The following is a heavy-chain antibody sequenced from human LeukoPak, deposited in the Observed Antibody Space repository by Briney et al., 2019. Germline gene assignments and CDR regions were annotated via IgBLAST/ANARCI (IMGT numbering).Heavy chain of an antibody. CDR2: ISAYNGNT. J-gene: IGHJ4*02. CDR3: ARVSLLWFGEPNYFDY. Sequence: RGASVKVSCKASGYTFTSYGISWVRQAPGQGLEWMRWISAYNGNTNYAQKLQGRVTMTTDTSTSTAYMELRSLRSDDTAVYYCARVSLLWFGEPNYFDYWGLGTLVTVSS. D-gene: IGHD3-10*01. CDR1: GYTFTSYG. V-gene: IGHV1-18*01.